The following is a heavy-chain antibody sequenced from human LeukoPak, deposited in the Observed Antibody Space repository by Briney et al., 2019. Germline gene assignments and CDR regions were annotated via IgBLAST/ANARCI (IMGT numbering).Heavy chain of an antibody. D-gene: IGHD3-10*01. V-gene: IGHV4-34*01. J-gene: IGHJ5*02. CDR1: GGSFSGYY. Sequence: SETLSLTCAVYGGSFSGYYWSWIRQPPGKGLEWIGEINHSGSTNYNPSLKSRVTISVDTSKNQFSLKLSSVTAADTAVYYCARGAKYGSGEFGSGWFDPWGQGTLVTASS. CDR2: INHSGST. CDR3: ARGAKYGSGEFGSGWFDP.